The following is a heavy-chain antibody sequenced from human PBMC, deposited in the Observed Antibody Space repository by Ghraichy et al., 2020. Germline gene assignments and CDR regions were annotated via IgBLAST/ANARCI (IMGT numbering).Heavy chain of an antibody. CDR3: ARGQLSGLTYYYYYGMDV. J-gene: IGHJ6*02. V-gene: IGHV3-53*01. CDR1: GFTVSSNY. Sequence: GGSLRLSCAASGFTVSSNYMSWVRQAPGKGLEWVSVIYSGGSTYYADSVKGRFTISRDNSKNTLYLQMNSLRAEDTAVYYCARGQLSGLTYYYYYGMDVWGQGTTVTVSS. CDR2: IYSGGST. D-gene: IGHD3/OR15-3a*01.